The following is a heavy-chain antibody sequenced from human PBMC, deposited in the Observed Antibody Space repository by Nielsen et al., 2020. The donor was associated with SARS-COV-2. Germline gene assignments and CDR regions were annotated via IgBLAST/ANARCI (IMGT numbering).Heavy chain of an antibody. D-gene: IGHD3-3*01. CDR1: GYSFIANY. J-gene: IGHJ4*02. V-gene: IGHV1-2*06. CDR3: SRGDFWSGYYLDY. Sequence: ASVKVSCKTSGYSFIANYIHWVRQAPGQGLEWLGRINPNSGDTDYAQRFQGRVTMTRDTSISTAYMELSRLRSDDTAVYYCSRGDFWSGYYLDYWGQGTLVTVSS. CDR2: INPNSGDT.